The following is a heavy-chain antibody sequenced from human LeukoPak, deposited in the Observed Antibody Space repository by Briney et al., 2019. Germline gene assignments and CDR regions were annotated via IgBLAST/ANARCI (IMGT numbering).Heavy chain of an antibody. CDR1: GGSFSGYY. CDR2: INHSGST. D-gene: IGHD4-11*01. J-gene: IGHJ6*02. CDR3: ARSPNYSNYAYYYYYGMDV. V-gene: IGHV4-34*01. Sequence: SETLSLTCAVYGGSFSGYYWSWIRQPPGKGLEWIGEINHSGSTNYNPSLKSRVTISVDTSKNQFSLKLSSATAADTAVYYCARSPNYSNYAYYYYYGMDVWGQGTTVTVSS.